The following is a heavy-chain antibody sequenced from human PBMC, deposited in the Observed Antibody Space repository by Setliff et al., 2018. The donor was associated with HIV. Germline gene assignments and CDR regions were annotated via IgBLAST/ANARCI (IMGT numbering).Heavy chain of an antibody. Sequence: GGSLRLSCAASGITFGSYAMSWVRQAPGKGLEWVSAISGSGGSAYYADSVKGRFTISRDNAKNSLYLQMNSLRAEDTAVYYCARVGGEDYWGQGTLVTVSS. CDR1: GITFGSYA. J-gene: IGHJ4*02. CDR2: ISGSGGSA. D-gene: IGHD1-26*01. V-gene: IGHV3-23*01. CDR3: ARVGGEDY.